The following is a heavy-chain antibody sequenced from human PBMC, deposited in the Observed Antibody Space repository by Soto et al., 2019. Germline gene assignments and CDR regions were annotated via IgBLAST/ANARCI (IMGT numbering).Heavy chain of an antibody. D-gene: IGHD2-15*01. CDR2: INPDRGDT. V-gene: IGHV1-2*02. CDR3: VIRLPLDV. J-gene: IGHJ6*02. CDR1: GYTFTGFH. Sequence: QVQLVQSGAEVKKPGASVKVSCKASGYTFTGFHMFWVRQAPGQGFEWIGWINPDRGDTKYAQRFQGRVTMTRDASISTAYMELNRLRSDDTAVYFCVIRLPLDVWGQGTTVTVSS.